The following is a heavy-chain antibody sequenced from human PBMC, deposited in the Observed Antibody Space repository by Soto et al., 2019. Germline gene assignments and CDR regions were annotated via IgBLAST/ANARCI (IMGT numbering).Heavy chain of an antibody. CDR1: GGSISSGDYY. Sequence: SETLSLTCTVSGGSISSGDYYWSWIRQPPGKGLEWIGYIYYSGSTYYNPSLKSRVTISVDTSKNQFSLKLSSVTAADTAVYYCARDHNNGIAAAYYGTDVWGQGTTVTVSS. J-gene: IGHJ6*02. CDR3: ARDHNNGIAAAYYGTDV. CDR2: IYYSGST. V-gene: IGHV4-30-4*01. D-gene: IGHD6-13*01.